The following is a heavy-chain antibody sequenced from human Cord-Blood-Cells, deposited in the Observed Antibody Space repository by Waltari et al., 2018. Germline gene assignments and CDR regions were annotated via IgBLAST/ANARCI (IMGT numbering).Heavy chain of an antibody. V-gene: IGHV1-69*01. CDR3: ASPMYYYDSSGTPFDY. CDR1: GGTFSSYA. Sequence: QVQLVQSGAEVKKPGSSVKVSCKASGGTFSSYAIRWVRQAPGQGLEWMGGIIPIFGTANYAQKCQGRVTITADESTSTAYMELSSLRSEDTAVYYCASPMYYYDSSGTPFDYWGQGTLVTVSS. CDR2: IIPIFGTA. D-gene: IGHD3-22*01. J-gene: IGHJ4*02.